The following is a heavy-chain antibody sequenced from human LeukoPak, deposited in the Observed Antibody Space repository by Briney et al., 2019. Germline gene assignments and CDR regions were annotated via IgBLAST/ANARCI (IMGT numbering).Heavy chain of an antibody. D-gene: IGHD2-15*01. CDR2: INKDGSEK. Sequence: GGSLRLSCAASGFTFSSYWMSWVRQAPGKGLEWVANINKDGSEKYYVDSVKGRFTISRDNAKNSLYLQMNSLRAEDTAVYYCASRGSSYYYYMDVWGKGTTVTVSS. J-gene: IGHJ6*03. V-gene: IGHV3-7*01. CDR1: GFTFSSYW. CDR3: ASRGSSYYYYMDV.